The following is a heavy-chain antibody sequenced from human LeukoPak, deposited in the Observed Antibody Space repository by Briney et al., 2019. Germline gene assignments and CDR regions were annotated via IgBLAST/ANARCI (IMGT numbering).Heavy chain of an antibody. CDR3: ARDVLDSGGYLNPSQY. CDR2: IYSGGST. J-gene: IGHJ4*02. D-gene: IGHD2-15*01. V-gene: IGHV3-53*01. Sequence: GGSLRLSCAASGFAVSNNYMSWVRQAPGKGLEWVSVIYSGGSTYYADSVKGRFTISRDTSRNTLYLQMNSLRVEDTAVYYCARDVLDSGGYLNPSQYWGQGTLVTVAS. CDR1: GFAVSNNY.